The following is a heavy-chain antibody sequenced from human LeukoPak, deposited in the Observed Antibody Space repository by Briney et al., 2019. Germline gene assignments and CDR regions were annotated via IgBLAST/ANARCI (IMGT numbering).Heavy chain of an antibody. CDR3: ARSFTLIGGGFDY. CDR2: IRYDGSNK. J-gene: IGHJ4*02. V-gene: IGHV3-30*02. Sequence: GGSLRLSCAASGFTFSSYGMHWVRQAPGKGLEWVTFIRYDGSNKYYADSVKGQFTISRDNSKNTLNLHMNSLRAEDTAVYYCARSFTLIGGGFDYWGQGTLVTVSS. D-gene: IGHD3-22*01. CDR1: GFTFSSYG.